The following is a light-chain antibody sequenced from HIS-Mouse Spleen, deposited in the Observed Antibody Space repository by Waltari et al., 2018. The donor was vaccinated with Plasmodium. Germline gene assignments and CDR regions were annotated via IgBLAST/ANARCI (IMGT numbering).Light chain of an antibody. CDR2: AAS. V-gene: IGKV1-9*01. CDR1: QGISSY. CDR3: QQLNSYPLT. Sequence: DIPLTQSPSSLSASVGDRVTITCRASQGISSYLAWYQHKPGKAPKLLIYAASTLQSGVPSRFSGSGSGTEFTLTISSLQPEDFATYDCQQLNSYPLTFGGGTKVEIK. J-gene: IGKJ4*02.